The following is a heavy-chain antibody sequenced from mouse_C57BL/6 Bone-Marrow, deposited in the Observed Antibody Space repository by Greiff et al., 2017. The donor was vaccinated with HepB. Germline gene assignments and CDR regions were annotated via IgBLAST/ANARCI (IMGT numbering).Heavy chain of an antibody. J-gene: IGHJ4*01. CDR1: GFSLTSYA. Sequence: VQLQESGPGLVAPSQRLSITCTVSGFSLTSYAISWVRQPPGKGLEWLGVIWTGGGTNYNSALKSRLSISKDNSKSQVFLKMNSLQTDDTARYYCARIGWLLRYYAMDYWGQGTSVTVSS. CDR2: IWTGGGT. CDR3: ARIGWLLRYYAMDY. D-gene: IGHD2-3*01. V-gene: IGHV2-9-1*01.